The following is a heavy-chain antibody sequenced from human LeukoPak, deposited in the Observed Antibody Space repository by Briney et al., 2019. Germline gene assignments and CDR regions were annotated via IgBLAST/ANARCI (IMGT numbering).Heavy chain of an antibody. V-gene: IGHV3-30-3*01. Sequence: GGSLRLSCAASGFTFSTYAMSWVRQAPGKGLEWVAVISYDGSNKYYADSVKGRFTISRDNSKNTLYLQMNSLRAEDTAVYYCARDSGGYWGQGTLVTVSS. J-gene: IGHJ4*02. CDR1: GFTFSTYA. CDR2: ISYDGSNK. CDR3: ARDSGGY.